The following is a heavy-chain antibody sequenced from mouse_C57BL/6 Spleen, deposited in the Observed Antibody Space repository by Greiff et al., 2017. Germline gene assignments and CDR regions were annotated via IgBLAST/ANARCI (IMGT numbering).Heavy chain of an antibody. Sequence: QVQLKQPGAELVKPGASVKLSCKASGYTFTSYWMHWVKQRPGRGLEWIGRIDPNSGGTKYNEKFKSKATLTVDQPSSTAYMQLRSLTSEDASVYYCAREKRDYDEYYLDYWGQGTTLTVSS. D-gene: IGHD2-4*01. V-gene: IGHV1-72*01. J-gene: IGHJ2*01. CDR2: IDPNSGGT. CDR3: AREKRDYDEYYLDY. CDR1: GYTFTSYW.